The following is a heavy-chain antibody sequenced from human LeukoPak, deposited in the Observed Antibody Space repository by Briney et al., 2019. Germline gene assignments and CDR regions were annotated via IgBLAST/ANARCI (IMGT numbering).Heavy chain of an antibody. D-gene: IGHD3-10*01. V-gene: IGHV3-30-3*01. CDR2: ISYDGSNK. CDR3: ARDMGVLLGIRGARYFDH. J-gene: IGHJ4*02. CDR1: GFTFSSYA. Sequence: GGSLRLSCAASGFTFSSYAVHWVRQAPGKGLEWVAVISYDGSNKYYADSVKGRFTISRDNSKNTLYLQMNSLRAEDTAVYYCARDMGVLLGIRGARYFDHWGQGTLVTVSS.